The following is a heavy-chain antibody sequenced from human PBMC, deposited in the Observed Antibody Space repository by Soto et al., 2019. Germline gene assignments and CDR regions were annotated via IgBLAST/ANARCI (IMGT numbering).Heavy chain of an antibody. Sequence: QVQLVESGGGVVQPGRSLRLSCAASGFTFSTYALHWVRQAPGKGLEWVATVTSDGSNKYHAASVEGRFTISRDDSKNTLYLQLNSLRAEDTAVYYCGRITLKTSVDTFDFWGQGTMVTVSS. CDR2: VTSDGSNK. V-gene: IGHV3-30-3*01. J-gene: IGHJ3*01. CDR1: GFTFSTYA. D-gene: IGHD3-22*01. CDR3: GRITLKTSVDTFDF.